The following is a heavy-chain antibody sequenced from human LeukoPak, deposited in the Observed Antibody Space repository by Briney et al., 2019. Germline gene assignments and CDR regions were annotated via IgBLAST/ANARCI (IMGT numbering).Heavy chain of an antibody. CDR3: ARDAYGGNSWGWFDP. V-gene: IGHV4-61*08. CDR1: GGSISSGGYS. CDR2: IFYTGFT. Sequence: SETLSLTCAVSGGSISSGGYSWSWIRQSPGKGLEWIGYIFYTGFTHYNPSLESRVTISVDTSKKQFSLRLSSVTAADTAVYYCARDAYGGNSWGWFDPWGQGTLVTVSS. J-gene: IGHJ5*02. D-gene: IGHD4-23*01.